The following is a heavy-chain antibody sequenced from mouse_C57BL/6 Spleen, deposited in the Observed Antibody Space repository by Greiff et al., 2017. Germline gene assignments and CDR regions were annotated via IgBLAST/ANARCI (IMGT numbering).Heavy chain of an antibody. D-gene: IGHD1-1*01. Sequence: QVQLQQSGAELVKPGASVKMSCKASGYTFTSYWITWVKQRPGQGLEWIGDIYPGSGSTNYNEKFKSKATLTVDTSSSTAYMQLSSLTSEDSAVYYCAGDYYGSSPPFAYWGQGTLVTVSA. CDR2: IYPGSGST. J-gene: IGHJ3*01. V-gene: IGHV1-55*01. CDR1: GYTFTSYW. CDR3: AGDYYGSSPPFAY.